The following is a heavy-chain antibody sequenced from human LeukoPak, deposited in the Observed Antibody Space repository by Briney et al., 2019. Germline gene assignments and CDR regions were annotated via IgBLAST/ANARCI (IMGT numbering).Heavy chain of an antibody. CDR3: SRGPGDFWRGYYKV. D-gene: IGHD3-3*01. CDR1: GYTFTSYD. V-gene: IGHV1-8*03. CDR2: MNPNSGNT. Sequence: ASVKVSCKASGYTFTSYDINWVRQATGQGLEWMGWMNPNSGNTGYAQKFQGRVTITRNTSISTAYMELSSLRSEDTAVDYCSRGPGDFWRGYYKVWGQGTLVTVSS. J-gene: IGHJ4*02.